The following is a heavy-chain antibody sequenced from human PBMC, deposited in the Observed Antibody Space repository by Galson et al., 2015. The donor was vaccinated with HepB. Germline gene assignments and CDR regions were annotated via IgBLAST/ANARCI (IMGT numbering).Heavy chain of an antibody. D-gene: IGHD6-19*01. V-gene: IGHV3-21*01. J-gene: IGHJ4*02. CDR1: GFTFSSYS. Sequence: SLRLSCAASGFTFSSYSMNWVRQAPGKGLEWVSSISSSSSYIYYADSVKGRFTISRDNAKNSLYLQMNSLRAEDTAVYYCARGERGKWLVPLDYWGQGTLVTVSS. CDR2: ISSSSSYI. CDR3: ARGERGKWLVPLDY.